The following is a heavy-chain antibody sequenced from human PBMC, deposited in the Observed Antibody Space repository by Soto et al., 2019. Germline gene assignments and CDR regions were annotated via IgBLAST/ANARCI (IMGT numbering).Heavy chain of an antibody. CDR2: ISSSSSTI. CDR1: GFTFSSYS. J-gene: IGHJ5*02. Sequence: RESLRLSYAASGFTFSSYSMNWVRQAPGKGVEWVSYISSSSSTIYYADSVKGRFTISRDNAKNSLYLQMNSLRDGDTAVYYCARHPEPRKYYDILTRLPRHDNWSDPWCQGTLGTGSS. V-gene: IGHV3-48*02. CDR3: ARHPEPRKYYDILTRLPRHDNWSDP. D-gene: IGHD3-9*01.